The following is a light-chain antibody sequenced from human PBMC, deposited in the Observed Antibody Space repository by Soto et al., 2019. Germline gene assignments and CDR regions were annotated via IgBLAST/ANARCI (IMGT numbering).Light chain of an antibody. Sequence: ERVLTQFPAALYVSPGGRAGISCCASYTVGTNLAWYQQKPGQAPRLLFYDTSTRATGVPARFSGRGSGTEFTLTISNLQAEDSAVYLCHEYSNTFRKFGQGTKVDIK. CDR1: YTVGTN. CDR2: DTS. J-gene: IGKJ1*01. CDR3: HEYSNTFRK. V-gene: IGKV3-15*01.